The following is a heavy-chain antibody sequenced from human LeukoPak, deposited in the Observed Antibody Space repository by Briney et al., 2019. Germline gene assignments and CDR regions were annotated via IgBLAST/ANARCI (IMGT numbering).Heavy chain of an antibody. CDR3: ARDSYSSGSYYCDY. CDR2: IYYSGST. CDR1: GGSISSYY. Sequence: PSETLSLTCTVSGGSISSYYWTWIRQPPGKGLEWIGYIYYSGSTNYNPSLKSRVTISVDTSKNQFSLKLSSVTAADTAVYYCARDSYSSGSYYCDYWGQGTLVTVSS. D-gene: IGHD6-19*01. V-gene: IGHV4-59*01. J-gene: IGHJ4*02.